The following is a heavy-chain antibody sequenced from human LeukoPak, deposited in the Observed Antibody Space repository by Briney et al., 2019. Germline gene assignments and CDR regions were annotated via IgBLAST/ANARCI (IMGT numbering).Heavy chain of an antibody. CDR1: GFTFSSYA. D-gene: IGHD5-18*01. V-gene: IGHV3-64*01. J-gene: IGHJ3*02. CDR3: ARAQDRYSYGGAFDI. Sequence: GGSLRLSCAASGFTFSSYAMHWVRQAPGKGLEYVSAISSNGGSTYYANSVKGRFTISRDNSKNTLYLQMGSLRAEDMAVYYCARAQDRYSYGGAFDIWGQGTMVTVSS. CDR2: ISSNGGST.